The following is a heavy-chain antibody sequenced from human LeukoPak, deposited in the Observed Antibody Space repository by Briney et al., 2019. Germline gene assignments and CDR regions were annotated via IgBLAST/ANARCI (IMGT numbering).Heavy chain of an antibody. CDR1: GYTFTSYG. Sequence: ASVKVSCKASGYTFTSYGISWVRQAPGQGLEWMGWISAYNGNTNYAQKFQGRVTMTTDTSTSTAYMELRSLRSDDTAVYYCARVKIPLYYYYMDVWGQGTTVTVSS. J-gene: IGHJ6*03. CDR2: ISAYNGNT. D-gene: IGHD2-2*02. V-gene: IGHV1-18*01. CDR3: ARVKIPLYYYYMDV.